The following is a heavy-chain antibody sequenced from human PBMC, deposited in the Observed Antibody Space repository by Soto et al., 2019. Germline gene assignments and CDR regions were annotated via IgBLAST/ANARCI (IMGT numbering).Heavy chain of an antibody. CDR3: ARDGDYGGNPGGNWFDP. V-gene: IGHV1-46*01. CDR2: INPSGGST. J-gene: IGHJ5*02. D-gene: IGHD4-17*01. Sequence: QVQLVQSGAEVKKPGSSVKVSCKASGYTFTSYYMHWVRQAPGQGLEWMGIINPSGGSTSYAQKFQGRVTMTRDTSTSTVYMELSSLRSEDTAVYYCARDGDYGGNPGGNWFDPWGQGTLVTVSS. CDR1: GYTFTSYY.